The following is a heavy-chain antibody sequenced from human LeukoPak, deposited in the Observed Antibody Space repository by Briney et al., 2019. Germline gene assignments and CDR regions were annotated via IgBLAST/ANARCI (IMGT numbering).Heavy chain of an antibody. V-gene: IGHV1-18*01. J-gene: IGHJ4*02. D-gene: IGHD6-13*01. Sequence: EASVKVSRKASGYTFSAYGISWVRQAPGQGLEWMGWISVYNGNTNYAQKVQGRVALTTDTSTSTAYMELRSLRSDDTAVYFCARDSHIAEVAYYFDYWGQGTLVTVSS. CDR1: GYTFSAYG. CDR2: ISVYNGNT. CDR3: ARDSHIAEVAYYFDY.